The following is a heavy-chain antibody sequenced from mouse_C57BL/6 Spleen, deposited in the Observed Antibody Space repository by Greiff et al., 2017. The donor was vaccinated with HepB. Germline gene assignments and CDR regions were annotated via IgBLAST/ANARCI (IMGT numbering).Heavy chain of an antibody. CDR1: GYTFTSYG. CDR3: ARGGVTTVGAHFDY. J-gene: IGHJ2*01. D-gene: IGHD1-1*01. V-gene: IGHV1-81*01. CDR2: IYPRSGDT. Sequence: QVQLQQSGAELARPGASVKLSCKASGYTFTSYGISWVKQRTGQGLEWIGEIYPRSGDTYYNEKFKGKATLTADKSSSTAYMELRSLTSEDSAVYFCARGGVTTVGAHFDYWGQGTTLTVSS.